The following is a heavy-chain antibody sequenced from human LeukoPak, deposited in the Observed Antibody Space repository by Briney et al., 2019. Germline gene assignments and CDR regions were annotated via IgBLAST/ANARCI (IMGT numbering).Heavy chain of an antibody. V-gene: IGHV4-4*07. CDR3: ARDQWKQRLVVNWFDP. D-gene: IGHD6-13*01. Sequence: PSETLSLTCTVSGGSISSYYWSWIRQPAGKGLEWIGRIYTSGSTNYNPSLKSRVTMSVDTSKNQFSLKLSSATAADTAVYYCARDQWKQRLVVNWFDPWGQGTLVTVSS. J-gene: IGHJ5*02. CDR1: GGSISSYY. CDR2: IYTSGST.